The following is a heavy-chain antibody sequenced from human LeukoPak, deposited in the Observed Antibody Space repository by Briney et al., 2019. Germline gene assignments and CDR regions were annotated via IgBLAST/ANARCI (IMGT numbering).Heavy chain of an antibody. CDR2: INHSGST. J-gene: IGHJ4*02. Sequence: SDTLSLTCAVCGRSFSGYYWRGIRRPPWGGLEWVGEINHSGSTNYNPSLKCRVTISVDTSKNQFSRKLSSVTAGDTAVYYCARVWGMVYALGPFDYWGQGTLVTVSS. CDR1: GRSFSGYY. V-gene: IGHV4-34*01. CDR3: ARVWGMVYALGPFDY. D-gene: IGHD2-8*01.